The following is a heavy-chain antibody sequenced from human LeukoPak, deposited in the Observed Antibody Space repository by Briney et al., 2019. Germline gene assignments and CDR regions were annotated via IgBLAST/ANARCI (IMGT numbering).Heavy chain of an antibody. CDR1: GASISGSGYY. CDR2: IYSSGST. D-gene: IGHD1-26*01. Sequence: SETLSLTCAVSGASISGSGYYWGWIRQPPGKGLEWIGNIYSSGSTYYSASLQSRVTISIDTSKNQFSLRLSSVTAADTAMYYCVKSGGYGLIDYWAQGTRVTVSS. J-gene: IGHJ4*02. V-gene: IGHV4-39*01. CDR3: VKSGGYGLIDY.